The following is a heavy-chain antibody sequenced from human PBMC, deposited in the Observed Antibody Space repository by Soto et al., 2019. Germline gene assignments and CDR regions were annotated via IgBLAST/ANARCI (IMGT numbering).Heavy chain of an antibody. CDR1: GFTFSSYS. CDR2: ISSSSSYI. V-gene: IGHV3-21*01. D-gene: IGHD1-20*01. CDR3: AREGITGTMEGYFDY. J-gene: IGHJ4*02. Sequence: AGGSLRLSCAASGFTFSSYSINWVRQAPGKGLEWVSSISSSSSYIYYADSVKGRFTISRDNAKNSLYLQMNSLRAEDTAVYYCAREGITGTMEGYFDYWGQGTLVTVS.